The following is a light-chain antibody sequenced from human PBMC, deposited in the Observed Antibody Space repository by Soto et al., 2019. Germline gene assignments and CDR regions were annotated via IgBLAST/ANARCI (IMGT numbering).Light chain of an antibody. CDR3: SSYACSNDFV. J-gene: IGLJ1*01. V-gene: IGLV2-8*01. CDR2: EVS. Sequence: QSVLTQPPSASGSPGQSVTLSCTGTSSVVGAYDFVSWYQQHPGKAPKLVIFEVSKRPSGVPDRFSGSKSGNTASLTVSGLQAEDEADYYCSSYACSNDFVFGTWSKVTV. CDR1: SSVVGAYDF.